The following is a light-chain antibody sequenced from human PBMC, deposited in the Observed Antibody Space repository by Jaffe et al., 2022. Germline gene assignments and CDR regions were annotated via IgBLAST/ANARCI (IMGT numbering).Light chain of an antibody. J-gene: IGKJ2*01. CDR2: AAS. V-gene: IGKV1-39*01. CDR3: QQSYSTLRMYT. CDR1: QSISSY. Sequence: DIQMTQSPSSLSASVGDRVTITCRASQSISSYLNWYQQKPGKAPKLLIYAASSLQSGVPSRFSGSGSGTDFTLTISSLQPEDFATYYCQQSYSTLRMYTFGQGTKLEIK.